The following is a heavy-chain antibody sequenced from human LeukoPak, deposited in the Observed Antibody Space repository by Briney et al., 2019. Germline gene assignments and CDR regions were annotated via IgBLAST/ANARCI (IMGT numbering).Heavy chain of an antibody. CDR3: ARHQVVGTTRGRGFDS. CDR2: VYNSGGP. D-gene: IGHD1-26*01. Sequence: WETLSLTCTVPGGSISSSNSYWGWIRQPPGKELVRVGGVYNSGGPSYNPSFMSRVTISKDAAKDQVSLRLSSLTVSDTPVYYCARHQVVGTTRGRGFDSWGQGTLVIVSS. CDR1: GGSISSSNSY. V-gene: IGHV4-39*01. J-gene: IGHJ5*01.